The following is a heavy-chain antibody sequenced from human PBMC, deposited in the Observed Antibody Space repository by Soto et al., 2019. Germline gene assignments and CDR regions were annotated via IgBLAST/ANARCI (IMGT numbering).Heavy chain of an antibody. CDR2: IWYDGSNK. J-gene: IGHJ4*02. Sequence: QVQLVESGGGVVQPGRSLRLSCAASGFTFSSYGMHWVRQAPGKGLEWVAVIWYDGSNKYYADSVKGRFTISRDNSKNTLYLQMNSLRAEDTAVYYCARAHDYGGLIDYWGQGTLVTVSS. CDR1: GFTFSSYG. D-gene: IGHD4-17*01. CDR3: ARAHDYGGLIDY. V-gene: IGHV3-33*01.